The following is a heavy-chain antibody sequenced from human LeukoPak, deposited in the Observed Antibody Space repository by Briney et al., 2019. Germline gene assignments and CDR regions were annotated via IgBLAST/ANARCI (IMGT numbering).Heavy chain of an antibody. D-gene: IGHD3-3*01. Sequence: GGSLRLSCTASGFTFSDYYMSWIRQAPGKGLEWVSYISSSGSTIYYADSVKGRFTISRDNAKNSLYLQMNSLRAEDTAVYYCARDNTIFGVVITTFDYWGQGTLVTVSS. CDR3: ARDNTIFGVVITTFDY. CDR2: ISSSGSTI. CDR1: GFTFSDYY. J-gene: IGHJ4*02. V-gene: IGHV3-11*04.